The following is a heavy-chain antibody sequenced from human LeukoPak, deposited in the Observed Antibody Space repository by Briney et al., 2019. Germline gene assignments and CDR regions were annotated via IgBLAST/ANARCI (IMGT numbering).Heavy chain of an antibody. Sequence: PGGSLRLSCAASGFTFSSYSMNWVRQAPGKGLEWVSSISSSSSYIYYADSVKGRFTISRDNAKNSLYLQMNSLRAEDTAVYYCASDTYYDILTGYPTAGDWGQGTLVTVSS. CDR2: ISSSSSYI. CDR1: GFTFSSYS. D-gene: IGHD3-9*01. CDR3: ASDTYYDILTGYPTAGD. J-gene: IGHJ4*02. V-gene: IGHV3-21*01.